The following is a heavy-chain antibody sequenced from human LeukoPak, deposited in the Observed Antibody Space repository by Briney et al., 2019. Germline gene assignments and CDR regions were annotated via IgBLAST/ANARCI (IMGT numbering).Heavy chain of an antibody. CDR3: ASEPGYRSSWYLEHFDY. J-gene: IGHJ4*02. D-gene: IGHD6-13*01. CDR2: IYYSGST. V-gene: IGHV4-39*01. Sequence: SETLSLTCTVSGDSISSSSYYCGWIRQPPGKGLERIGSIYYSGSTYNNPSFKSRVTISVDTSKKQFSLKLSSVTAADTAVYYCASEPGYRSSWYLEHFDYWGQGTLVTVSS. CDR1: GDSISSSSYY.